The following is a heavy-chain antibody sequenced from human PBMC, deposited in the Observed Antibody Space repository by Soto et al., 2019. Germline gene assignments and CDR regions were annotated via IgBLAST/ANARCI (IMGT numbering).Heavy chain of an antibody. Sequence: QVQLQQWGAGLLKPSETLSLTCAVYGGSFSTYYWSWIRQPPGKGLEWIGEIIHSGSTTYNPSLKSRVTLSLDTSKNQFSLKLSSVTAADTAVYYCARATYCSSTSCYVNWFDPWGQGTLVTVSS. CDR3: ARATYCSSTSCYVNWFDP. J-gene: IGHJ5*02. CDR2: IIHSGST. D-gene: IGHD2-2*01. V-gene: IGHV4-34*12. CDR1: GGSFSTYY.